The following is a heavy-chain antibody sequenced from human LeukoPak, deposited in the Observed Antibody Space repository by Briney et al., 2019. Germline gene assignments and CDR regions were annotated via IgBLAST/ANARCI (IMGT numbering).Heavy chain of an antibody. D-gene: IGHD6-19*01. CDR3: ARRSSGGGLFDY. CDR2: IFYSGNT. Sequence: PSETLSLTCTVSGGSLSSRSYYWGWIRQPPGKGLEWVGSIFYSGNTYYNPSLKSRVTISVDTSKNHFSLKLSSVTPADTAVYYCARRSSGGGLFDYWGQGTLVTVSS. V-gene: IGHV4-39*02. CDR1: GGSLSSRSYY. J-gene: IGHJ4*02.